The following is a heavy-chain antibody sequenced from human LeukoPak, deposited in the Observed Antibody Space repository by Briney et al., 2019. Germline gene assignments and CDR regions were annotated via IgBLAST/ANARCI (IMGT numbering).Heavy chain of an antibody. CDR2: INHSGST. CDR1: GGSFSGYY. V-gene: IGHV4-34*01. Sequence: SETLSLTCAVCGGSFSGYYWSWIRQPPGKGLEWIGEINHSGSTNYNPSLKSRVTISVDTSKNQFSLKLSSVTAADTAVYYCARWPRYYFDYWGQGTLVTVSS. CDR3: ARWPRYYFDY. J-gene: IGHJ4*02.